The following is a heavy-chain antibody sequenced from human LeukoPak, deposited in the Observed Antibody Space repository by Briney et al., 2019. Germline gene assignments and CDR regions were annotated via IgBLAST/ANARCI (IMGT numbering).Heavy chain of an antibody. Sequence: SETLSLTCTVSGGSISTYYWSWIRQPPGKGLEWIGYIYYTGSTSYNPSLKSRVTMSLDASKNQFSLKLSSVTAADTAFYYCAREICSGASCYSVTPIDYWGQGTLVTVSS. CDR1: GGSISTYY. V-gene: IGHV4-59*12. CDR2: IYYTGST. D-gene: IGHD2-15*01. CDR3: AREICSGASCYSVTPIDY. J-gene: IGHJ4*02.